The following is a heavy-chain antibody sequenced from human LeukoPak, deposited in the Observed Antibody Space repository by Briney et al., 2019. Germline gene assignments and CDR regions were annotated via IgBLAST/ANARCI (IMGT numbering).Heavy chain of an antibody. D-gene: IGHD2-21*01. V-gene: IGHV4-59*12. Sequence: SETLSLTCTVSGGSISSYYWSWIRQPPGKGLEWIGYVYYSGNTNYNPSLKSRVTISIDTSKNQFSLQLNSVTPEDTAVYYCAREGSLGVIPAWGQGTLVTVSS. CDR1: GGSISSYY. J-gene: IGHJ5*02. CDR2: VYYSGNT. CDR3: AREGSLGVIPA.